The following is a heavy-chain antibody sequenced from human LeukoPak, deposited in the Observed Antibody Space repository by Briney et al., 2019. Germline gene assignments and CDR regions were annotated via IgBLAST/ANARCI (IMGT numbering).Heavy chain of an antibody. CDR2: IYSGGST. J-gene: IGHJ4*02. CDR1: GFTVSSYY. CDR3: ARAAVGSYYFDY. V-gene: IGHV3-53*01. Sequence: GGSLRLSCAASGFTVSSYYMSWVRQAPGKGLEWVSVIYSGGSTYYADSVKGRFTISRDISKSTLYLRMNNLRADDTAVYYCARAAVGSYYFDYWGQGTLVTVSS. D-gene: IGHD3-10*01.